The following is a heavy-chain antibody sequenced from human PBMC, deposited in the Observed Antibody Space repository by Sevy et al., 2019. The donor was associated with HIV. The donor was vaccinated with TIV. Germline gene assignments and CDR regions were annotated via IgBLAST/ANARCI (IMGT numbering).Heavy chain of an antibody. V-gene: IGHV1-2*06. Sequence: ASVKVSCKTSGYIFTTYYMHWVRQAPGQGLEWMGRINPNSGGTIYAQKFQDRVTMTRDTSISTAYMDVSSLRSDDTAVYYCAVVATIRNFDYWGQGTLVIVSS. CDR3: AVVATIRNFDY. CDR1: GYIFTTYY. J-gene: IGHJ4*02. D-gene: IGHD5-12*01. CDR2: INPNSGGT.